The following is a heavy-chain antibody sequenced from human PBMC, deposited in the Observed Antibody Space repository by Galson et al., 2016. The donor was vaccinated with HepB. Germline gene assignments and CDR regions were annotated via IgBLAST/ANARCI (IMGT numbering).Heavy chain of an antibody. D-gene: IGHD3-10*01. CDR2: IHYGGRQR. CDR3: ARGSLVRGPIKTDFDY. CDR1: GFRFSSYG. J-gene: IGHJ4*02. Sequence: SLRLSCASSGFRFSSYGMYWAGQAPGKGLEGVAVIHYGGRQRGNAASGKGRFTISRDNPRDTLYLQMNSLRAEDTALYFCARGSLVRGPIKTDFDYWGQGTLVTVS. V-gene: IGHV3-33*01.